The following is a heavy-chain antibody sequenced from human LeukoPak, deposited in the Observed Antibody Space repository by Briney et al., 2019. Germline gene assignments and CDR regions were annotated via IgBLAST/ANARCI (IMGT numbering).Heavy chain of an antibody. CDR3: AAKEGLTGYLSGSFDP. CDR2: ISAGGVDT. Sequence: GGSLRLSCAASGFTFSNYAMTWVRQAPGKGLEWVSTISAGGVDTFYADSGRGRFTISRDNSKSTLYLQMNSLRAEDTAVYYCAAKEGLTGYLSGSFDPWGQGTLVTVSS. D-gene: IGHD3-9*01. V-gene: IGHV3-23*01. J-gene: IGHJ5*02. CDR1: GFTFSNYA.